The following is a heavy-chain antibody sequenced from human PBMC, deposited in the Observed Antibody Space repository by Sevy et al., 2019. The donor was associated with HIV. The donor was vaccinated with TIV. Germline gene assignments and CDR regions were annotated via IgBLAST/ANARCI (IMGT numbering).Heavy chain of an antibody. V-gene: IGHV1-2*02. J-gene: IGHJ3*02. CDR1: GYTFTGYY. D-gene: IGHD3-10*01. Sequence: ASVKVSCKTSGYTFTGYYMHWVRQAPGQGLEWMGWINPNTGGTNYEQNFQGRVTLTRDTSISTAYMELSSLRSDDTALYYGAREKLESGSGKYSSATAFDIWGQGTTVTVSS. CDR3: AREKLESGSGKYSSATAFDI. CDR2: INPNTGGT.